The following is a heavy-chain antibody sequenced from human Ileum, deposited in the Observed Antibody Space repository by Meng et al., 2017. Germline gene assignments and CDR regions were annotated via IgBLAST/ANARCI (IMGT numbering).Heavy chain of an antibody. CDR2: IYYDGTKK. D-gene: IGHD2-21*02. Sequence: GESLKISCAASGFTFSRHGIPWVRQAPGKGLEWLAAIYYDGTKKFYADSVQGRVTISRDNSKNTLYLKMNSLRAEDRAVYFCARDDFSECRGGDYCLLNYFDYWGQGTLVTVSS. V-gene: IGHV3-33*01. J-gene: IGHJ4*02. CDR1: GFTFSRHG. CDR3: ARDDFSECRGGDYCLLNYFDY.